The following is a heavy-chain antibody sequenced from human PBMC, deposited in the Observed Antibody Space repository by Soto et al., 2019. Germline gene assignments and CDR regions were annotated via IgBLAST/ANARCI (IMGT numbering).Heavy chain of an antibody. Sequence: EVPLVESGGGLVQAGGSLRLSCAASGFSFSSDWMSWVRQAPGTGLEWVANIKRDGSEEYYVDSVKGRFTVSRDNAKNSVFLQTTSRRAEDTAAYYCVSDLDPPGAPGYYYFGMDVWGPGHRVTFSS. CDR2: IKRDGSEE. D-gene: IGHD2-2*01. V-gene: IGHV3-7*03. J-gene: IGHJ6*02. CDR3: VSDLDPPGAPGYYYFGMDV. CDR1: GFSFSSDW.